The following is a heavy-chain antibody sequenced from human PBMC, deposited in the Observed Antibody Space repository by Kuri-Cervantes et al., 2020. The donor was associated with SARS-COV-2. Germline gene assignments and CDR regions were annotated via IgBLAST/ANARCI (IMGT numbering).Heavy chain of an antibody. CDR2: INHGGST. CDR3: ARGSPGY. Sequence: GPLRLSCAVYGGSFSDYAWTWIRQTPEKGLEWIGQINHGGSTSYNPSLKSRVTISVDTSKKQFSLKLTSVTVADTAVYYCARGSPGYWGQGTLVTVSS. CDR1: GGSFSDYA. V-gene: IGHV4-34*01. J-gene: IGHJ4*02.